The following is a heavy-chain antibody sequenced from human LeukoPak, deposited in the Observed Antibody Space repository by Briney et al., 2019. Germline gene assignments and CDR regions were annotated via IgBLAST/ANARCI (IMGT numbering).Heavy chain of an antibody. CDR3: ARVSVAGNEVDY. J-gene: IGHJ4*02. V-gene: IGHV3-30*04. CDR2: ISYDGSNK. Sequence: PGGSLRLSCAASGFTFSSYAMHWVRQAPGKGLEWVAVISYDGSNKYYADSVKGRFTISRDNSKNTLYLQMNSLRAEDTAVYYCARVSVAGNEVDYWGQGTLVTVSS. D-gene: IGHD6-19*01. CDR1: GFTFSSYA.